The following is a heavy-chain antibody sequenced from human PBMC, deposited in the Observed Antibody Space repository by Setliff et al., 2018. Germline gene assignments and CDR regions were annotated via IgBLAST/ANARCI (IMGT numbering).Heavy chain of an antibody. J-gene: IGHJ5*02. CDR1: GASITSGGFY. CDR3: ARDTPHDPVSSNWYRNWFDP. Sequence: ASETLSLTCTVSGASITSGGFYWTWIRQPAGKGLEWIGHILSSGGTNYNPSLKNRVSISLDTSKNQFSLNLNSVTAADTAVYFCARDTPHDPVSSNWYRNWFDPWGQGILVTVSS. CDR2: ILSSGGT. V-gene: IGHV4-61*09. D-gene: IGHD6-13*01.